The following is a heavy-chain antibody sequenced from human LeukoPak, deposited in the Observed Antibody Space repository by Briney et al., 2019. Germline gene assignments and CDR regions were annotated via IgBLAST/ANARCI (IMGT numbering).Heavy chain of an antibody. D-gene: IGHD3-22*01. CDR2: ISSSSSYI. J-gene: IGHJ6*02. Sequence: KPGGSLRLSCAASGFTFSSYSMNWVRQAPGKGLEWVSSISSSSSYIYYADSVKGRFTISRDNAKNSLYLQMNSLRAEDTAVYYCARDGGLNYDSSGYTYYYGMDVWGQGTTVTVSS. CDR1: GFTFSSYS. CDR3: ARDGGLNYDSSGYTYYYGMDV. V-gene: IGHV3-21*01.